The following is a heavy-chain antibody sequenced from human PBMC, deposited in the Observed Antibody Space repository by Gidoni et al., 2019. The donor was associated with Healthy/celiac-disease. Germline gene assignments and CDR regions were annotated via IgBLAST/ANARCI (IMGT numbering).Heavy chain of an antibody. CDR3: ARGDYYDILTGYDY. Sequence: QVQLQQWGAGLLKPSETLSLTCAVYGGSFSGYYWSWIRQPPGKGLEWIGEINHSGSTNYNPSLKSRVTISVDTPKNQFSLKLSSVTAADTAVYYCARGDYYDILTGYDYWGQGTLVTVSS. CDR1: GGSFSGYY. V-gene: IGHV4-34*01. J-gene: IGHJ4*02. CDR2: INHSGST. D-gene: IGHD3-9*01.